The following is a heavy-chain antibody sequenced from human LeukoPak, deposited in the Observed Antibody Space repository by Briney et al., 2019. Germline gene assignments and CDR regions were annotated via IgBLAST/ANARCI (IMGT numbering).Heavy chain of an antibody. CDR3: ARKDTAMADY. D-gene: IGHD5-18*01. Sequence: GGSLRLSCSASGFTFSSYEMNWVRQAPGKGLEWVSYISSSGSTIYYADSVKGRFTISRDNAKNSLYLQMNSLRAEDTAVYYCARKDTAMADYWGQGTLVTVSS. J-gene: IGHJ4*02. CDR1: GFTFSSYE. CDR2: ISSSGSTI. V-gene: IGHV3-48*03.